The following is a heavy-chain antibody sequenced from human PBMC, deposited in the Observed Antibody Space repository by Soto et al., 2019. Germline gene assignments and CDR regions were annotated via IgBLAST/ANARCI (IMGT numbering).Heavy chain of an antibody. J-gene: IGHJ4*02. CDR3: AKDIGFQQHLFVFDL. V-gene: IGHV1-69*13. D-gene: IGHD3-10*02. CDR1: GGTFSDYA. Sequence: ASVKVSCKASGGTFSDYAFSWVRHAPGQGLEWMGGIIPMFSSSSFAQKFQGRLTITADDSTSTAYMSLSSLGSADTAMYYCAKDIGFQQHLFVFDLWGPGTLVTVSS. CDR2: IIPMFSSS.